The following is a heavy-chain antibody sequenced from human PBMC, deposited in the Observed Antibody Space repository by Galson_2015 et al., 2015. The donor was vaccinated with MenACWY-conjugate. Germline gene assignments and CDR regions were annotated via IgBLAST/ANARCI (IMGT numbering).Heavy chain of an antibody. J-gene: IGHJ4*02. CDR1: GFTVSSNY. CDR3: ARHEAASGPFDY. CDR2: IYAGGTA. V-gene: IGHV3-66*02. D-gene: IGHD6-13*01. Sequence: SLRLSCAASGFTVSSNYMSWVRQAPGKGLEWVSLIYAGGTAYYADSVKGRFTISRDNPKTTLYLRMDSLRPEDTAVYYCARHEAASGPFDYWGQGTLVTVSS.